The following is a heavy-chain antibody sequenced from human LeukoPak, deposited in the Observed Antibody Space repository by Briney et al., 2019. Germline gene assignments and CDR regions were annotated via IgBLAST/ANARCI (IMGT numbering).Heavy chain of an antibody. D-gene: IGHD2-2*02. CDR1: GGSFSGYY. Sequence: SETLSLTCAVYGGSFSGYYWSWIRQPPGKGLEWIGEINHSGSTNYNPSLKSRVTISVDTSKNQFSLKLSSVTAADTAVYYSARGRGYCSSNSCYNGGLYYYYGMDVWGQGTTVTVSS. J-gene: IGHJ6*02. V-gene: IGHV4-34*01. CDR3: ARGRGYCSSNSCYNGGLYYYYGMDV. CDR2: INHSGST.